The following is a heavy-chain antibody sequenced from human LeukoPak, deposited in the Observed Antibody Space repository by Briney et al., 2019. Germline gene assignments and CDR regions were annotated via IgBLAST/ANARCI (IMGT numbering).Heavy chain of an antibody. V-gene: IGHV3-30*18. CDR2: ISYDGNNQ. J-gene: IGHJ4*02. Sequence: PGGSLRLSCAASGFTFSSYSMNWVRQAPGKGLEWVAVISYDGNNQYYADSVKGRFTISRDNSKSILYLQMNSLRGEDTAVYYCAKGGPPTGASPRPWDFNYWGQGTLVTVSS. CDR3: AKGGPPTGASPRPWDFNY. CDR1: GFTFSSYS. D-gene: IGHD1-26*01.